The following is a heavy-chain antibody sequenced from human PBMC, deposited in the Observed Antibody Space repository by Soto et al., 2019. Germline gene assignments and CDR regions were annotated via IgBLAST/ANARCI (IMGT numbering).Heavy chain of an antibody. CDR1: GFSLSTSGVA. CDR3: THSHLRGRAVTGQSFDY. J-gene: IGHJ4*02. V-gene: IGHV2-5*02. Sequence: QITLKESGPTLVKPRQTLTLTCTFSGFSLSTSGVAVGWIRQPPGKSLEWLALIYWDDDKRYSPSLKSRLTITKDTSKNQVVLTMTNMDPVDTATYFCTHSHLRGRAVTGQSFDYWGQGSPVTVSS. CDR2: IYWDDDK. D-gene: IGHD2-21*02.